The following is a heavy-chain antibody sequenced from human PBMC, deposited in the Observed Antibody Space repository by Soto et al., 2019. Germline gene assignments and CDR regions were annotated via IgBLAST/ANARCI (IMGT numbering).Heavy chain of an antibody. CDR2: IIPIFGTI. CDR3: ARVGPDCWVEPGVVRCYLDS. Sequence: QAQLVQSGAEVKEPGSSVKVSCKASVEFFSNYGISWVRQAPGQGLAWLGGIIPIFGTISYAEKFQVRVTITADESTNTVYMQLRSPRPADTAVYYGARVGPDCWVEPGVVRCYLDSWGRGALVTVSS. V-gene: IGHV1-69*01. J-gene: IGHJ4*02. D-gene: IGHD2-21*01. CDR1: VEFFSNYG.